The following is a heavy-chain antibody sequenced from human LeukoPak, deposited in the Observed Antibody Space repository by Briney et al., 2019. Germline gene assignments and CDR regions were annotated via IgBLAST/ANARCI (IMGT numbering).Heavy chain of an antibody. CDR3: ARGLCSSTSCYQGPFDY. CDR1: GFIFSSAW. V-gene: IGHV3-15*01. D-gene: IGHD2-2*01. CDR2: IKNKTNGGKT. J-gene: IGHJ4*02. Sequence: GGSLRLSCAASGFIFSSAWMTWVRQAPGKGLEWVGHIKNKTNGGKTDYAAPVKGRFIISRDDSKNTLYLQMNSLRTEDTAVYYCARGLCSSTSCYQGPFDYWGQGMLVTVSS.